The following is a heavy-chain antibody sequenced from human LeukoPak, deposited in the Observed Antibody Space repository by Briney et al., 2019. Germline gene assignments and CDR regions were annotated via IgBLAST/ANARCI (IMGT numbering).Heavy chain of an antibody. CDR1: GGSISSSSYY. V-gene: IGHV4-39*01. D-gene: IGHD4-17*01. Sequence: SESLSLTCTVSGGSISSSSYYWGWIRQPPGKGLESIGSIYYSVSTYYNPALKSRVTISVDTSKNQFSLKLSSVTAADTAVYYCASYVNDYGDYCFDYWGQGTLVTVSS. CDR3: ASYVNDYGDYCFDY. J-gene: IGHJ4*02. CDR2: IYYSVST.